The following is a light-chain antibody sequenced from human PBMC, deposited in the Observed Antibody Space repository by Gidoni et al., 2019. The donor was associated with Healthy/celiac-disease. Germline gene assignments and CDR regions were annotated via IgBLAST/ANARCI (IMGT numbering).Light chain of an antibody. Sequence: EIVMTQSPATLSVSPGERATLSCRASQSVSSNLAWYQQKPGQAPRLLIYDASTRATGIPARFSGSGSGTEFTLTISSLQSEDFAVYYCQQYNNWPRTFXQXTRVEIK. CDR1: QSVSSN. CDR3: QQYNNWPRT. CDR2: DAS. V-gene: IGKV3-15*01. J-gene: IGKJ1*01.